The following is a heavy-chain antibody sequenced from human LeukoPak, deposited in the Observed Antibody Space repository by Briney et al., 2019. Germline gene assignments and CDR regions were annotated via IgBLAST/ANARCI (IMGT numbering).Heavy chain of an antibody. CDR2: ISSSSSYI. V-gene: IGHV3-21*01. D-gene: IGHD3-22*01. J-gene: IGHJ4*02. CDR1: GFTFSSYS. CDR3: ARDRLSPHLYYYDSSGLNY. Sequence: GGSLRLSCAASGFTFSSYSMNWVRQAPGKGLEWVSSISSSSSYIYYADSVKGRFTISRDNAKNSLYLQMNSVRAEDTAVYYCARDRLSPHLYYYDSSGLNYWGQGTLVTVSS.